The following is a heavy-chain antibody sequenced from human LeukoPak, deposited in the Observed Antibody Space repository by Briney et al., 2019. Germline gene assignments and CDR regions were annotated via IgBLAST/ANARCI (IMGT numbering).Heavy chain of an antibody. CDR1: GVTFDDYA. CDR2: ISWNSGSI. J-gene: IGHJ4*02. D-gene: IGHD6-19*01. Sequence: GGSLRLSCAASGVTFDDYAMHWVRQAPGKGLEWVSGISWNSGSIGYADSVKGRFTISRDNAKNSLYLQMNSLRAEDMALYYCAKSYSSGWYYFDYWGQGTLVTVSS. V-gene: IGHV3-9*03. CDR3: AKSYSSGWYYFDY.